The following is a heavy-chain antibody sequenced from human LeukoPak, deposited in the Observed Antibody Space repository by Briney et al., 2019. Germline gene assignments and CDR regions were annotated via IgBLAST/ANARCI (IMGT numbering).Heavy chain of an antibody. CDR3: ARDLDYSMDYYYGMDV. Sequence: PSETLSLTCTVSGGSISSDYWSWIRQPAGKGLECIGRIYTSGSTNYNPSLKSRVTMSVDTSKNQFSLKLSSVTAADTAVYYCARDLDYSMDYYYGMDVWGQGTTVTVSS. CDR1: GGSISSDY. J-gene: IGHJ6*02. D-gene: IGHD4-11*01. V-gene: IGHV4-4*07. CDR2: IYTSGST.